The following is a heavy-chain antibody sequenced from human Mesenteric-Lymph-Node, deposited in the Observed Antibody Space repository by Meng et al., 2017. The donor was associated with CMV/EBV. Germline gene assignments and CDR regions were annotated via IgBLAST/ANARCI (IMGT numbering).Heavy chain of an antibody. J-gene: IGHJ6*02. D-gene: IGHD1-14*01. CDR3: ARDPSPDGMDV. CDR2: ISASGIYI. Sequence: GGSLRLSCAASGFTFSSYTLNWVRQAPGKGLEWVSSISASGIYIYYADSVKGRFTISRDSAKNSLYLQMNSLRAEDTAVYYCARDPSPDGMDVWGQGTTVTVSS. V-gene: IGHV3-21*01. CDR1: GFTFSSYT.